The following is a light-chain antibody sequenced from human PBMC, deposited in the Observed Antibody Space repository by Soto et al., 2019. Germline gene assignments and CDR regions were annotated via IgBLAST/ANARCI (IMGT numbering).Light chain of an antibody. V-gene: IGLV2-14*01. CDR3: SSYTSSSSPVV. CDR2: EVT. CDR1: SSDVGDYKY. J-gene: IGLJ2*01. Sequence: QSVLTQPASVSGSPGQSITISCTGTSSDVGDYKYVSWYQQHPGKAPKLMIYEVTNRPSGVSNRFSGSKSGNTASLTISGLQAEDEADYYCSSYTSSSSPVVFGGGTKVTVL.